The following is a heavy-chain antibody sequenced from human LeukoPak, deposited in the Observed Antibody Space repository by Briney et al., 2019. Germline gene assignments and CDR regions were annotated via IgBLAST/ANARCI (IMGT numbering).Heavy chain of an antibody. J-gene: IGHJ6*03. D-gene: IGHD2-2*01. V-gene: IGHV4-39*07. CDR1: GGSISSSSYY. Sequence: PSETLSLTCTVSGGSISSSSYYWGWIRQPPGKGLEWIGRIYTSGSTNYNPSLKSRVTMSVDTSKNQFSLKLSSVTAADTAVYYCARESGGIVPAAPRVYYYYYMDVWGKGTTVTVSS. CDR2: IYTSGST. CDR3: ARESGGIVPAAPRVYYYYYMDV.